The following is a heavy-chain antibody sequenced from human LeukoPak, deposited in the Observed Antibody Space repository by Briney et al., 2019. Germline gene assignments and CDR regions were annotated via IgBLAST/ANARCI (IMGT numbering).Heavy chain of an antibody. V-gene: IGHV1-18*01. CDR2: ISAYNGNT. D-gene: IGHD6-19*01. Sequence: GASVKVSCKASGYTFTSYGISWVRQAPGQGLEWMGWISAYNGNTNYAQKLQGRVTMTTDTSTSTDYMELRSLRSDDTAVYYCAKTIAVAGPDAFDIWGQGTMVTVSS. CDR3: AKTIAVAGPDAFDI. J-gene: IGHJ3*02. CDR1: GYTFTSYG.